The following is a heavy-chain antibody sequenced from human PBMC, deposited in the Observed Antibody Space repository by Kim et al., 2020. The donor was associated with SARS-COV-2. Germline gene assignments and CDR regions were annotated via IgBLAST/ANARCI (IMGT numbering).Heavy chain of an antibody. D-gene: IGHD6-13*01. J-gene: IGHJ4*02. V-gene: IGHV3-23*01. CDR3: AKGRSDKIAAAVNY. Sequence: ADSVKGRFTISRDNSENTLYLQMNSRRVEDTAIYYCAKGRSDKIAAAVNYWGQRTLVTVSS.